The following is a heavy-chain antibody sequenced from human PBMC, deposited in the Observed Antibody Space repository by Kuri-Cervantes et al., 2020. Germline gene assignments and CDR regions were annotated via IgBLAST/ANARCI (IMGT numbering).Heavy chain of an antibody. CDR2: IYYSGST. Sequence: LRLSCTVSGGSISSGGYYWSWIRQHPGKGLEWIGYIYYSGSTYYNPSLKSRVTISVDTSKNQFSLKLSSVTAADTAVYYCARSGGPHTSMKRNYYYSGMDVWGQGTTVTVSS. V-gene: IGHV4-31*03. CDR3: ARSGGPHTSMKRNYYYSGMDV. CDR1: GGSISSGGYY. J-gene: IGHJ6*02. D-gene: IGHD5-18*01.